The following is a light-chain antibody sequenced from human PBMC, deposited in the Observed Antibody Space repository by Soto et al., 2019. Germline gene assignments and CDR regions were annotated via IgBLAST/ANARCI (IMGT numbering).Light chain of an antibody. CDR2: STN. J-gene: IGLJ3*02. V-gene: IGLV8-61*01. Sequence: TVVTQEPSFSVSPGRTVTLTCGLSSGSVSNSYYPSWYQQTPGQAPRTIIYSTNPRSSGVPDRFSGSILGNKAALTITGAQADDESDYYCVLYMGSGIWVFGGGTKLTVL. CDR3: VLYMGSGIWV. CDR1: SGSVSNSYY.